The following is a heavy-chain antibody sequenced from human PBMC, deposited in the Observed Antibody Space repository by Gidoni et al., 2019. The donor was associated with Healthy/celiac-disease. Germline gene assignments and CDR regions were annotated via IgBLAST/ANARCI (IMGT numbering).Heavy chain of an antibody. CDR2: IYYSGST. V-gene: IGHV4-31*03. D-gene: IGHD6-19*01. Sequence: QVQLQESGPGLVKPSQTLSLTCTFSGCSISSGGYYWSWIRQHPGKGLEWIGYIYYSGSTYYNPSLKSRVSISVDTSKNQFSLKLSSVTAADTAVYYCARGSGYSSGWYRPWGQGTLVTVSS. CDR3: ARGSGYSSGWYRP. J-gene: IGHJ5*02. CDR1: GCSISSGGYY.